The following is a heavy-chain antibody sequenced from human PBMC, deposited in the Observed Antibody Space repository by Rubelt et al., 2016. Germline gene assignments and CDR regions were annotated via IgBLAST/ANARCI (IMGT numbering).Heavy chain of an antibody. Sequence: EVQLVESGGGLVQPGGSLRLSCAASGFTVSSNYMSWVRQAPGKGLEWVSVIYSGGSTYYADSVKGRFAISRTKSKNTLYLQMNSLRAEDTAVYYCARNWGFDYWGQGTLVTVSS. V-gene: IGHV3-66*01. CDR3: ARNWGFDY. CDR1: GFTVSSNY. CDR2: IYSGGST. D-gene: IGHD7-27*01. J-gene: IGHJ4*02.